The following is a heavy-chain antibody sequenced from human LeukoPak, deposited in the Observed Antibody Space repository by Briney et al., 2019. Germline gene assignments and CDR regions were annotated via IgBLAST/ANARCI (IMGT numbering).Heavy chain of an antibody. CDR2: IHPSSGAT. D-gene: IGHD5-24*01. Sequence: ASVKVSCKASGYTFIAYHMHWVRQAPGQGLEWVGRIHPSSGATNYAQRFQGRVTLTRDTSINTAYMELSRLTSDDTAVYYCAREQVGNGYNSWGQGTLVTVSS. J-gene: IGHJ5*02. V-gene: IGHV1-2*06. CDR1: GYTFIAYH. CDR3: AREQVGNGYNS.